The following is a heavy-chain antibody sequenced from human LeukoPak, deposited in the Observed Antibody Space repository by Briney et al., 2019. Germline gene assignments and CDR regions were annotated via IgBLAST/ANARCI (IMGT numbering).Heavy chain of an antibody. CDR2: IYTTGNT. CDR1: GFTVSSNS. V-gene: IGHV3-53*01. J-gene: IGHJ6*03. CDR3: ARGIIAAAAYYYYYYMDV. Sequence: GGSLRLSCTVSGFTVSSNSMSWVRQAPGKGLEWVSFIYTTGNTHNSDSVKGRFTISRDSSKNTLYLQMNSLRAEDTAVYYCARGIIAAAAYYYYYYMDVWGKGTTVTISS. D-gene: IGHD6-13*01.